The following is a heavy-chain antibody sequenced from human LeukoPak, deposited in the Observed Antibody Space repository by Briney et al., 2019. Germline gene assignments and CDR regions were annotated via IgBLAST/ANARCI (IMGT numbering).Heavy chain of an antibody. CDR1: GFTFSSYS. CDR2: ISSSSSYI. Sequence: GGSLRLSCAASGFTFSSYSMNWVRQAPGKGLEWVSSISSSSSYIYYADSVKGRFTISRDNAKNSLYLQMNSLRAEDTAVYYCARVPLIVVVFPYYWGQGTLVTVSS. J-gene: IGHJ4*02. D-gene: IGHD2-2*01. CDR3: ARVPLIVVVFPYY. V-gene: IGHV3-21*01.